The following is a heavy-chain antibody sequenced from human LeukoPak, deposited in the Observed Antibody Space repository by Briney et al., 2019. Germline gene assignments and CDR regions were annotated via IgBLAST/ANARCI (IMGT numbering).Heavy chain of an antibody. V-gene: IGHV4-34*01. CDR3: ASPYYDILTGYSDAFDI. Sequence: PSETLSLTCAVYGGSFSGYYWSWLRQPPGKGLEWIGEINHSGSTNYNPSLKSRVTISVDTSKNQFSLKLSSVTAADTAVYYCASPYYDILTGYSDAFDIWGQGTMVTVSS. J-gene: IGHJ3*02. CDR1: GGSFSGYY. D-gene: IGHD3-9*01. CDR2: INHSGST.